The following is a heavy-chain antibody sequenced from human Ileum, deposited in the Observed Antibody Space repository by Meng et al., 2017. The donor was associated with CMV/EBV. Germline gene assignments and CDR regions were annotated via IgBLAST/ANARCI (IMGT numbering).Heavy chain of an antibody. Sequence: ASVQVSCKASGYTFTSYGISWVRQAPGQGLEWMGWIIDYNGNTKYAQKLQGRVTLTTDTSANTAYKELRSLTSDDTAVYYGARGSKPPDHWGQGTLVTVSS. J-gene: IGHJ4*02. CDR3: ARGSKPPDH. D-gene: IGHD4-11*01. CDR2: IIDYNGNT. CDR1: GYTFTSYG. V-gene: IGHV1-18*01.